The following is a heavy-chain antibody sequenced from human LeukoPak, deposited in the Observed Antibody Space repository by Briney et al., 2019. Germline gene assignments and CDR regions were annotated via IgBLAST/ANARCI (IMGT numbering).Heavy chain of an antibody. CDR2: IYYSGST. CDR1: GGSISSSSYY. CDR3: ARPHIYDFWSGYSNWFDP. Sequence: PSETLSLTCTVSGGSISSSSYYWGWIRQPPGKGLEWIGSIYYSGSTYYNPSLKSRVTMSVDTSKNQFSLKLSSVTAADTAVYYCARPHIYDFWSGYSNWFDPWGQGTLVTVSS. V-gene: IGHV4-39*01. J-gene: IGHJ5*02. D-gene: IGHD3-3*01.